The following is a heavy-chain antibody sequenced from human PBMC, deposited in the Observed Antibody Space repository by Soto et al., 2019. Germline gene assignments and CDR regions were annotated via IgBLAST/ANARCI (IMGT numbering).Heavy chain of an antibody. Sequence: PSVTLSLTCTVSGGSLSGKSYYWSWIRQPPGKGLEWIGYTFYSGSANYNPSLGSRVSISADTSQNTLFLQMSSLRPEDTAVYYCARFWGPMASLVGDFWRQGTPVTVSS. CDR3: ARFWGPMASLVGDF. CDR1: GGSLSGKSYY. J-gene: IGHJ4*02. D-gene: IGHD3-16*01. CDR2: TFYSGSA. V-gene: IGHV4-61*01.